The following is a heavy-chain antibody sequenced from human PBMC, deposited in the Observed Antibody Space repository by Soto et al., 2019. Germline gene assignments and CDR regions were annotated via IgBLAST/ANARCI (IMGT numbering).Heavy chain of an antibody. J-gene: IGHJ4*02. V-gene: IGHV4-34*02. Sequence: QVLLQQWGAGLLKPSQTLSLSCVVDGGAFNGYYWTWIRQPPGKGLEWIGEINHSGSVDYNPSLKSRVAISIDTSKKQFSLTLTSVTAADTAVYYCARAGAALVRGSIGGFDYWGQGSLVTVSS. D-gene: IGHD3-10*01. CDR1: GGAFNGYY. CDR3: ARAGAALVRGSIGGFDY. CDR2: INHSGSV.